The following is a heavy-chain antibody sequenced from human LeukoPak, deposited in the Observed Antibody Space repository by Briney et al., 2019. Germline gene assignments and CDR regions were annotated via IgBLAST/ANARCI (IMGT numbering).Heavy chain of an antibody. CDR2: IYYSGST. V-gene: IGHV4-59*12. CDR3: ARDYSSDWYSDAFDI. CDR1: GGSISSYY. Sequence: PSETLSLTCTISGGSISSYYWSWIRQPPGKGLEWIGYIYYSGSTNYNPSLKSRVTISVDTSKNQFSLKLSSVTAADTAVYYCARDYSSDWYSDAFDIWGQGTMVTVSS. D-gene: IGHD6-19*01. J-gene: IGHJ3*02.